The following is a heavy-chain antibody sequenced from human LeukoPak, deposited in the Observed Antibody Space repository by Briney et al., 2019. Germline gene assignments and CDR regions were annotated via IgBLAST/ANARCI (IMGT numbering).Heavy chain of an antibody. CDR2: INYNGLT. CDR1: GGFIRSYY. D-gene: IGHD3-3*01. CDR3: ASIYYDFWSGSSRVYYFDY. Sequence: PSETLSLTCTVSGGFIRSYYWSWLRQPPGKGLEWIGYINYNGLTDYSPPLKSRVTISVDTTRNQFSLKLNSVTAADTAVYYCASIYYDFWSGSSRVYYFDYWGQGTLVTVSS. J-gene: IGHJ4*02. V-gene: IGHV4-59*08.